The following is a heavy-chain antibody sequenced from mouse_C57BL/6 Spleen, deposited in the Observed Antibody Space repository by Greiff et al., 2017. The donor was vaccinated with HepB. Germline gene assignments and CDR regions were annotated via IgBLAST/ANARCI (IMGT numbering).Heavy chain of an antibody. CDR1: GFSLTSYG. CDR3: ARHQIYYGSNYYAMDY. CDR2: IWSDGST. J-gene: IGHJ4*01. V-gene: IGHV2-6-1*01. D-gene: IGHD1-1*01. Sequence: VQGVESGPGLVAPSQSLSITCTVSGFSLTSYGVHWVRQPPGKGLEWLVVIWSDGSTTYNSALKSRLSISKDNSKSQVFLKMNSLQTDDTAMYYCARHQIYYGSNYYAMDYWGQGTSVTVSS.